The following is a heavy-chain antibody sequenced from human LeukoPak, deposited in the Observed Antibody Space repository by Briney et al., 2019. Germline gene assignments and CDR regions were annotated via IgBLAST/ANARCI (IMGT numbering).Heavy chain of an antibody. D-gene: IGHD2-2*01. CDR3: ARDEEYCSSTSCYYFDY. J-gene: IGHJ4*02. V-gene: IGHV3-23*01. Sequence: PGGSLRLSCAASGFTFNDYAMSWVRQAPGQGLEWVSSISGSGDSTEYTDSVKGRFTISRDNSKNTLYLQMNSLRAEDTAVYYCARDEEYCSSTSCYYFDYWGQGTLVTVSS. CDR2: ISGSGDST. CDR1: GFTFNDYA.